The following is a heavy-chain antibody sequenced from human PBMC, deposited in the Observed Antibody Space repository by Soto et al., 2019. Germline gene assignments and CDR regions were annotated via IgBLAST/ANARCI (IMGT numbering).Heavy chain of an antibody. CDR3: ARVLRGWFDP. CDR2: ISHSGIT. J-gene: IGHJ5*02. Sequence: SETLSLTCAVSGGSITSANWWTWVRQPPGGGLEWIGEISHSGITNYKASHKSRVTMSVDKTKNDVSLKLTSVTAADTAVYYCARVLRGWFDPWGQGTPVTVSS. V-gene: IGHV4-4*02. CDR1: GGSITSANW.